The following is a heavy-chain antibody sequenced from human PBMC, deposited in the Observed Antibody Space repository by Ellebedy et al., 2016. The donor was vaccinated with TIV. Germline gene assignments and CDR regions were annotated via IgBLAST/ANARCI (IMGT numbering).Heavy chain of an antibody. CDR1: GFTFSSYA. CDR3: ARDRYSGYADAFDI. CDR2: ISGSGGST. D-gene: IGHD5-12*01. Sequence: GESLKISXAASGFTFSSYAMSWVRQAPGKGLEWVSAISGSGGSTYYADSVKGRFTISRDNSKNTLYLQMNSLRAEDTAVYYCARDRYSGYADAFDIWGQGTMVTVSS. J-gene: IGHJ3*02. V-gene: IGHV3-23*01.